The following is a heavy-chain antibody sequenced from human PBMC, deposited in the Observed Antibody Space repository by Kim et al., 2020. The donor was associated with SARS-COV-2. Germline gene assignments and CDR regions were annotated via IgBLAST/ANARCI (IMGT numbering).Heavy chain of an antibody. Sequence: GGSLRLSCAASGFTFSNAWMSWVRQAPGKGLEWVGRIKSKTDGGTTDYAAPVKGRFTISRDDSKNTLYLQMNSLKTEDTAVYYCSVLLGLIAGEIGWQGHWGQGTLVTVSS. V-gene: IGHV3-15*01. CDR3: SVLLGLIAGEIGWQGH. CDR1: GFTFSNAW. D-gene: IGHD3-10*01. J-gene: IGHJ4*02. CDR2: IKSKTDGGTT.